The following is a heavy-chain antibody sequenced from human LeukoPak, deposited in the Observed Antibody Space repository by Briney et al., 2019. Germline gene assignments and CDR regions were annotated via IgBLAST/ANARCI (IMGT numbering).Heavy chain of an antibody. V-gene: IGHV4-4*02. Sequence: SETLSLTCAVSGGSISSSNWWSWVRQPPGKGLELIGEIYHSGSTNYNPSLKSRVTISVDKSKNQFSLKLSSVTAADTAVYYCARRGVVVASDAFDIWGQGTMVTVSS. J-gene: IGHJ3*02. CDR3: ARRGVVVASDAFDI. CDR2: IYHSGST. D-gene: IGHD3-22*01. CDR1: GGSISSSNW.